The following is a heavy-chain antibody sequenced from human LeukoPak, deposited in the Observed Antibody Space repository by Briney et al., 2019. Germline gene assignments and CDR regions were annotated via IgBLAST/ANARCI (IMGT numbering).Heavy chain of an antibody. Sequence: PGGSLRPSCAASGFTFSSYGMHWVRRAPGKGLEWVGVIWYDGSNKYYADSVKGRFTISRDNSKNTLSLQMNSLRAEDTAVYYCVREQHGDDDAFDIWGQGTMVTVSS. J-gene: IGHJ3*02. CDR3: VREQHGDDDAFDI. V-gene: IGHV3-33*01. CDR2: IWYDGSNK. CDR1: GFTFSSYG. D-gene: IGHD4-17*01.